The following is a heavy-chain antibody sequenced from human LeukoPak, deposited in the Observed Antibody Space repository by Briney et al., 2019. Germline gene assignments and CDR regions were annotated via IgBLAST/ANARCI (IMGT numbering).Heavy chain of an antibody. CDR2: IYYSGST. Sequence: SETLSLTCIVSGGSISSYFWSWIRQPPGKGLEWIGYIYYSGSTNYNPSLKSRVTISVDTSKNQFSLKLSSVTAADTAVYYCARVPGGLLSSDYYFDYWGQGTLVTVSS. J-gene: IGHJ4*02. V-gene: IGHV4-59*01. CDR3: ARVPGGLLSSDYYFDY. D-gene: IGHD3-10*01. CDR1: GGSISSYF.